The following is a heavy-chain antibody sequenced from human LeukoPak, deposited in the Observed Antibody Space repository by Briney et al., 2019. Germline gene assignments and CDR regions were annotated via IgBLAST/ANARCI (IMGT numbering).Heavy chain of an antibody. CDR1: GGSISSYY. D-gene: IGHD2-2*01. J-gene: IGHJ5*02. Sequence: SETLSLTCTVSGGSISSYYWSWIRQPAGKGLEWIGRIYTSGSTNYNPSLKSRVTMSVDTSKNQFSLKLSSVTAADTAVYYCARLIKGVVVVPAAQNWFDPWGQGTLVTVSS. V-gene: IGHV4-4*07. CDR3: ARLIKGVVVVPAAQNWFDP. CDR2: IYTSGST.